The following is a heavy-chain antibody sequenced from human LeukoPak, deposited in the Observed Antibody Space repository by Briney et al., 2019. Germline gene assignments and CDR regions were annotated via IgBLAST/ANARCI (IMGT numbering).Heavy chain of an antibody. Sequence: PGGSLRLSCEASGFTFSDPYMSWIRQAPGKGLECLSYISGSGTNINYADSVRGRFTISKDNAKNLLYLQMNSLRAEDTAVYYCARESWARRDGPNFDYWGQGTLVTVSS. D-gene: IGHD5-24*01. CDR1: GFTFSDPY. CDR2: ISGSGTNI. J-gene: IGHJ4*02. V-gene: IGHV3-11*04. CDR3: ARESWARRDGPNFDY.